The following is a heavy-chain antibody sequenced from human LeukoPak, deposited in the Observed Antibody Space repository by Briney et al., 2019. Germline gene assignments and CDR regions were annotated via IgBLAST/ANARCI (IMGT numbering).Heavy chain of an antibody. D-gene: IGHD6-6*01. CDR3: ARLTHGSSSSADY. Sequence: SETLSLTCTVSGGSISSSSYYWGWIRQPPGKGLEWIGSIYYSGSTYYHPSLKSRVTISVDTSKNQFSLKLSSVTAADTAVYYCARLTHGSSSSADYWGQGTLVTVSS. J-gene: IGHJ4*02. V-gene: IGHV4-39*01. CDR2: IYYSGST. CDR1: GGSISSSSYY.